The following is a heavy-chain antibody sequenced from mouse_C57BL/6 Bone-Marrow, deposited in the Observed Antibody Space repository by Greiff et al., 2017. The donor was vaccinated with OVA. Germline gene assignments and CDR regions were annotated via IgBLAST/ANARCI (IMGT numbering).Heavy chain of an antibody. CDR2: INPYNGGT. Sequence: EVQLQQSGPVLVKPGASVKMSCKASGYTFTDYYMNWVQQSHGKSLEWIGVINPYNGGTSYNQKFKGKATLTVDKSSSTAYMELNSLTSEDSAVYYCARWAMDYWGQGTSVTVSS. V-gene: IGHV1-19*01. CDR3: ARWAMDY. J-gene: IGHJ4*01. CDR1: GYTFTDYY.